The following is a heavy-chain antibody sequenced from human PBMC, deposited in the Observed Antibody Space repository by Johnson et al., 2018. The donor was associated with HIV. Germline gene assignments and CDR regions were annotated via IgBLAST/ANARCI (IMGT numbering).Heavy chain of an antibody. Sequence: VQLVESGGGLVKPGGSLRLSCAASGFNFNHAWMSWVRQAPGKGLEWVGRIISERDGGTTDYSAPVKDRFTISRDDSKNTLYLQMNSLKTEDTAVYYCAREDDSSGNDIWGQGTMVTVSS. CDR1: GFNFNHAW. CDR2: IISERDGGTT. CDR3: AREDDSSGNDI. V-gene: IGHV3-15*01. D-gene: IGHD3-22*01. J-gene: IGHJ3*02.